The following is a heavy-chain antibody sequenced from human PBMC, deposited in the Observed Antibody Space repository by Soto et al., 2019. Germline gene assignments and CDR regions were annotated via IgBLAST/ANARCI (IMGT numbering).Heavy chain of an antibody. D-gene: IGHD1-26*01. CDR1: GYTFTSYY. CDR3: ARDPSGSSLGWYYGMDV. CDR2: INPSGGST. Sequence: ASVKVSCKASGYTFTSYYMHWVRQAPGQGLEWMGIINPSGGSTSYAQKFQGRVTMTRDTSTSTVYMELSSLRSEDTAVYYCARDPSGSSLGWYYGMDVWGQGTTVTVSS. J-gene: IGHJ6*02. V-gene: IGHV1-46*01.